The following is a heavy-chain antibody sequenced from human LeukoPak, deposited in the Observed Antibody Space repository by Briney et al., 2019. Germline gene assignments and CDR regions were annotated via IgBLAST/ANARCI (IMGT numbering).Heavy chain of an antibody. Sequence: GGSLRLSCAASGFSFSSYAMRWVRQAPGKGLEYVSGITSRGTDTSYANSVKGRFTISRDNSKNTLYLQMGSLRVEDMAVYYCARGRGTTVTASMDVWGQGTTVTVSS. CDR2: ITSRGTDT. CDR1: GFSFSSYA. V-gene: IGHV3-64*01. J-gene: IGHJ6*02. D-gene: IGHD4-17*01. CDR3: ARGRGTTVTASMDV.